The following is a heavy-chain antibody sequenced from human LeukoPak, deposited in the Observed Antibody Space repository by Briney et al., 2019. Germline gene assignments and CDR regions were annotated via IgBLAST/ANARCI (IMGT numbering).Heavy chain of an antibody. CDR3: AKDASNYLSNWFDH. V-gene: IGHV3-23*01. CDR2: ISGSGDST. D-gene: IGHD4-11*01. CDR1: GFTFSSYA. Sequence: GGSLRLSCAASGFTFSSYAMSWVRQAPGKGLEWVSAISGSGDSTYYADSVKGRFTISRDNSKNTLYLQMNSLRAEDTAIYYCAKDASNYLSNWFDHWGQGTLVTVSS. J-gene: IGHJ5*02.